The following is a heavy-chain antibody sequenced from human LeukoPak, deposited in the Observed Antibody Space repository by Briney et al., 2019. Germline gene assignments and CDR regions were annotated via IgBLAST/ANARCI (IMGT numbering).Heavy chain of an antibody. V-gene: IGHV3-21*01. CDR2: ISSSSGYI. CDR3: ARDLSNWSLDAFDI. CDR1: GFTFSSRS. J-gene: IGHJ3*02. Sequence: PGGSLRLSCAASGFTFSSRSLNWVRQAPGKGLEWISFISSSSGYISYADSVKGRFTISRDNAKDSVYLQMNSLRAEDTAVYYCARDLSNWSLDAFDIWGQGTMVTVSS. D-gene: IGHD6-13*01.